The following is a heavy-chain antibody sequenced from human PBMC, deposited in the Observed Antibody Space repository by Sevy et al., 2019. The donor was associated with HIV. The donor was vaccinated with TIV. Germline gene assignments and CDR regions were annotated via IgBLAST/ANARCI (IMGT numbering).Heavy chain of an antibody. J-gene: IGHJ6*02. V-gene: IGHV3-49*04. D-gene: IGHD2-15*01. CDR2: IRSKVYGGTT. CDR3: TRVEEAADWGMDV. Sequence: GGSLRLSCRASGFTFDDYTMSWVRQAPGKGLEWVAFIRSKVYGGTTEYAASVKGRFTISRDEPKSIAYLQMNSLKTEDTAVYYCTRVEEAADWGMDVWGQGTTVTVSS. CDR1: GFTFDDYT.